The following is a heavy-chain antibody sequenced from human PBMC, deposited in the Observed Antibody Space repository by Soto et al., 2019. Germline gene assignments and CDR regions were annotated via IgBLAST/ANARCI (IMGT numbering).Heavy chain of an antibody. CDR3: ARENGHCTDACNRGAFDI. J-gene: IGHJ3*02. D-gene: IGHD2-2*01. V-gene: IGHV3-21*01. Sequence: EVQVVESGGGLVKPGGSLRLSCAASGFTFSEYSFLWVRQAPGKGLEWLSSIANGDNHIFYSDSVKGRFTISRDNAKNSVYLQLNSLRADDSAVYYCARENGHCTDACNRGAFDIWGQGTMVTVSS. CDR2: IANGDNHI. CDR1: GFTFSEYS.